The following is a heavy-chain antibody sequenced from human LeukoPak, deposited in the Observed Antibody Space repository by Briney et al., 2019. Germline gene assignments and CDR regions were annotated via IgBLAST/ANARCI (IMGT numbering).Heavy chain of an antibody. V-gene: IGHV3-23*01. CDR3: AKDIYYDSSGYYSHFDY. D-gene: IGHD3-22*01. CDR1: GFTFSSYA. J-gene: IGHJ4*02. CDR2: ISGSGGST. Sequence: GGSLRLSCAASGFTFSSYAMSWVRQAPGKGLEWVSAISGSGGSTYYADSVEGRFTISRDNSKNTLYLQMNSLRAEDTAVYYCAKDIYYDSSGYYSHFDYWGQGTLVTVSS.